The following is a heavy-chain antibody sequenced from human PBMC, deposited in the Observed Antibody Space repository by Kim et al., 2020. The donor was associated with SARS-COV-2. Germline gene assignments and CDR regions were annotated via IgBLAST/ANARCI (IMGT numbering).Heavy chain of an antibody. D-gene: IGHD6-19*01. V-gene: IGHV3-30*18. CDR2: ISYDGSNK. J-gene: IGHJ4*02. CDR1: GFTFSSYG. CDR3: AKDFQYSSGWYRPGDY. Sequence: GGSLRLSCAASGFTFSSYGMHWVRQAPGKGLEWVAVISYDGSNKYYADSVKGRFTISRDNSKNTLYLQMNSLRDEDTAVYYCAKDFQYSSGWYRPGDYWGQGTLVTVSS.